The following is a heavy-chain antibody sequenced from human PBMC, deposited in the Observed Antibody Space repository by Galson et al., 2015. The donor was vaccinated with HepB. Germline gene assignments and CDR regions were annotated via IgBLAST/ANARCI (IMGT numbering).Heavy chain of an antibody. J-gene: IGHJ4*02. CDR1: GGSISSSNW. CDR3: ARDRGCDYIWGSYRYGNYFDY. V-gene: IGHV4-4*02. D-gene: IGHD3-16*02. CDR2: IYHSGST. Sequence: ETLSLTCAVSGGSISSSNWWSWVRQPPGKGLEWIGEIYHSGSTNYNPSLKSRVTISVDKSKNQFSLKLSSVTAADTAVYYCARDRGCDYIWGSYRYGNYFDYWGQGTLVTVSS.